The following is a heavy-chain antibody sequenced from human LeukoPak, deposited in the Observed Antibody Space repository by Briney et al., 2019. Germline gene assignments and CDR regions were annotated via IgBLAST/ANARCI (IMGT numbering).Heavy chain of an antibody. V-gene: IGHV7-4-1*02. CDR1: GYTFTNYA. CDR2: IKTNTGNP. D-gene: IGHD4-17*01. J-gene: IGHJ3*02. Sequence: GASVKVSCKASGYTFTNYAMNWVRQAPGQGLEWMGYIKTNTGNPTYAQGFTGRFVFSLDTSVRTAFLQINNLRAEDTAVYYCVRDPNGDNGIDAFDIWGQGTMVTVSS. CDR3: VRDPNGDNGIDAFDI.